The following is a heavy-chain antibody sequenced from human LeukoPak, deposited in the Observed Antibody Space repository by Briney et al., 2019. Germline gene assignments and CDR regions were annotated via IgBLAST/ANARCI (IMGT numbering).Heavy chain of an antibody. CDR3: ARGHPTYYCDSSGYYLRY. J-gene: IGHJ4*02. V-gene: IGHV1-18*01. CDR1: GYTFTSYG. CDR2: ISAYNGNT. D-gene: IGHD3-22*01. Sequence: ASVKVSCKASGYTFTSYGISWVRQAPGQGLEWMGWISAYNGNTNYAQKLQGRVTMTTDTSTSTAYMELRSLRSDDTAVYYCARGHPTYYCDSSGYYLRYWGQGTLVTVSS.